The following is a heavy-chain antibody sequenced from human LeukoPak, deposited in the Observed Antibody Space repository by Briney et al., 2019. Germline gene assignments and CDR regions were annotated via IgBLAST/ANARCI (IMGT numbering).Heavy chain of an antibody. CDR3: ARGSEMTTVVTPLYY. D-gene: IGHD4-23*01. Sequence: TSETLSLTCTVSGGSISSYYWSWIRQPPGKGLEWIGYIYYSGSTNYNPSLKSRVTISVDTSKNQFSLKLSSVTAADTAVYYCARGSEMTTVVTPLYYWGQGTLVTVSS. CDR1: GGSISSYY. J-gene: IGHJ4*02. V-gene: IGHV4-59*01. CDR2: IYYSGST.